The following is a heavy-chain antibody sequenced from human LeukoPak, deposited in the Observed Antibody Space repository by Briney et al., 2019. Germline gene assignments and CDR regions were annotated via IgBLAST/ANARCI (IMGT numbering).Heavy chain of an antibody. Sequence: GGSLRLSCAASGFTFGSYAMTWVRQAPGKGLEWVSLIYSGDSRYYADSVKGRFTISRDNSKKMLYLQMNSLRAEDTAEYYCARGIAAAGPFDDWGQGTLVTVSS. CDR3: ARGIAAAGPFDD. CDR2: IYSGDSR. D-gene: IGHD6-13*01. CDR1: GFTFGSYA. V-gene: IGHV3-66*01. J-gene: IGHJ4*02.